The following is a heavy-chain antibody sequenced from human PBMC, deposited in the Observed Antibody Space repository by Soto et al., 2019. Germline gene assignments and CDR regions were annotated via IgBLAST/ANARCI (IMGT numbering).Heavy chain of an antibody. D-gene: IGHD2-15*01. CDR3: ARDRSLVVVHATEPRRYYGMDV. CDR1: GVSIIRGVDY. Sequence: LSXTSTLSGVSIIRGVDYWSWIRQHPGKGLEWIGYIYYSGSTYYNPSLKSRVTISVDTSKNQFSLKLSSVTAADTAVYYCARDRSLVVVHATEPRRYYGMDVCAQGTTVTVSS. V-gene: IGHV4-31*03. J-gene: IGHJ6*02. CDR2: IYYSGST.